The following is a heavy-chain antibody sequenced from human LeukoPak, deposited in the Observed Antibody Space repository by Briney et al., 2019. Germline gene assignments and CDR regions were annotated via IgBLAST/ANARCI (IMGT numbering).Heavy chain of an antibody. Sequence: SETLSLTCTVSGGPVSSGSYYWSWIRQPPGKGLEWIGYIYYSGSTNYNPSLKSRVTISVDTSKNQFSLKLSSVTAADTAVYYCARDIDYWGQGTLVTVSS. V-gene: IGHV4-61*01. J-gene: IGHJ4*02. CDR3: ARDIDY. CDR1: GGPVSSGSYY. CDR2: IYYSGST.